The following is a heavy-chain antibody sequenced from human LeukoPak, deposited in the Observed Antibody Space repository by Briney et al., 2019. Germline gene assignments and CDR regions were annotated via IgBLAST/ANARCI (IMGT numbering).Heavy chain of an antibody. V-gene: IGHV1-69*06. CDR2: IIPIFGTA. J-gene: IGHJ4*02. Sequence: GASVKVSCKASGGTFSSYAISWVRQAPGQGLEWMGGIIPIFGTANYAQKFQGRVTITADKSTSTAYMELRSLRSGDTAVYYCARETLQWLAIDYWGQGTLVTVSS. D-gene: IGHD6-19*01. CDR1: GGTFSSYA. CDR3: ARETLQWLAIDY.